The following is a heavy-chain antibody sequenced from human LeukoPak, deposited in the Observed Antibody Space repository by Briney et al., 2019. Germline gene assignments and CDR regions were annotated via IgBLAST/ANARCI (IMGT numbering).Heavy chain of an antibody. D-gene: IGHD2-15*01. CDR1: AGSINTYF. Sequence: SETLSLTCTVSAGSINTYFWTWVRQPAGKGLEWIGRISGSGTAYYNPSLESRVTISLDTANNQLFLRMTSVSAADTAVYYCARGGGVGCSGGSCFLDYWGPGTLVTVSS. CDR3: ARGGGVGCSGGSCFLDY. V-gene: IGHV4-4*07. CDR2: ISGSGTA. J-gene: IGHJ4*02.